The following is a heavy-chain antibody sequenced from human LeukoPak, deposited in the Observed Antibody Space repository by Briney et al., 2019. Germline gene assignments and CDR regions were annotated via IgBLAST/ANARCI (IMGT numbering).Heavy chain of an antibody. CDR2: INHSGST. V-gene: IGHV4-34*01. Sequence: SETLSLTCAVYGGSFSGYYWSWIRQPPGKGLEWIREINHSGSTNYNPSLKSRVTISVDTSKNQFSLKLSSVTAADTAVYYCARALRYCSSTSCRGAFSYWGQGTLVTVSS. CDR1: GGSFSGYY. CDR3: ARALRYCSSTSCRGAFSY. D-gene: IGHD2-2*01. J-gene: IGHJ4*02.